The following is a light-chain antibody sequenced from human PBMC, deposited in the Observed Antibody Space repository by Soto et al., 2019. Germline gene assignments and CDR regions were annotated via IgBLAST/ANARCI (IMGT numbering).Light chain of an antibody. CDR1: SSNIRADSD. J-gene: IGLJ1*01. Sequence: QSVLTQPPSVSGAPVQRVTISCTGSSSNIRADSDVHWYQQLPGTAPKLLIYDNTNRPSGVPDRFSGSKSGTSASLAITGLQAEDEADYYCQSLDKRRDVYVFGSGTQVTVL. CDR3: QSLDKRRDVYV. V-gene: IGLV1-40*01. CDR2: DNT.